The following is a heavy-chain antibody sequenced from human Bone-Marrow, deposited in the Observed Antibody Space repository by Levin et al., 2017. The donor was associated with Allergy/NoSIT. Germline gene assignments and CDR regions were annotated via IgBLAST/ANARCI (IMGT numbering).Heavy chain of an antibody. CDR1: GFTFSSYG. V-gene: IGHV3-33*01. CDR2: IWYDGSNK. J-gene: IGHJ6*03. Sequence: QSGGSLRLSCAASGFTFSSYGMHWVRQAPGKGLEWVAVIWYDGSNKYYADSVKGRFTISRDNSKNTLYLQMNSLRAEDTAVYYCARDNEQLVREDYYDYMDVWGKGTTVTVSS. CDR3: ARDNEQLVREDYYDYMDV. D-gene: IGHD6-13*01.